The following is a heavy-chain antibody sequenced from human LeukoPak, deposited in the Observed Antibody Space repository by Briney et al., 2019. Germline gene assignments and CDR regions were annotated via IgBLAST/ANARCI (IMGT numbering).Heavy chain of an antibody. CDR1: GFTFSDYY. CDR3: ARETSSSSWGAFDI. Sequence: GGSLRLSCAASGFTFSDYYMSLIRQAPGKGLEWVSYISSSGSTIYYADSVKGRFTISRDNAKNSLYLQMNSLRAEDTAVYYCARETSSSSWGAFDIWGLGTMVTVSS. V-gene: IGHV3-11*04. D-gene: IGHD6-6*01. J-gene: IGHJ3*02. CDR2: ISSSGSTI.